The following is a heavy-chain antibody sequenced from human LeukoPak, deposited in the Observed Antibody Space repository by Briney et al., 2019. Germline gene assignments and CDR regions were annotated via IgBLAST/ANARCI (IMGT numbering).Heavy chain of an antibody. Sequence: SVTVSCKASGYTFTGYYMHWVRQAPGQGFEWMGGIIPIFGTANYAQKFQGRVTITTDESTSTAYMELSSLRSEDTAVYYCARARGTMVRGVIIDDAFDIWGQGTMVTVSS. J-gene: IGHJ3*02. CDR1: GYTFTGYY. CDR2: IIPIFGTA. CDR3: ARARGTMVRGVIIDDAFDI. V-gene: IGHV1-69*05. D-gene: IGHD3-10*01.